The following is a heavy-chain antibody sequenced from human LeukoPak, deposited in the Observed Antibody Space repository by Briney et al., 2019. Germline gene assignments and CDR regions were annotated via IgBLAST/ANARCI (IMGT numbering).Heavy chain of an antibody. J-gene: IGHJ3*01. Sequence: GGSLRLSCAASGFTVSSNYMSGVRQASGKGLEWVSIIYSGGSTYHADSVKGRFIISRDNSKNTLYLQMYSLRAEDTAVYYCARDGRALLSDWGQGTMVTVSS. CDR2: IYSGGST. CDR3: ARDGRALLSD. V-gene: IGHV3-66*01. D-gene: IGHD2/OR15-2a*01. CDR1: GFTVSSNY.